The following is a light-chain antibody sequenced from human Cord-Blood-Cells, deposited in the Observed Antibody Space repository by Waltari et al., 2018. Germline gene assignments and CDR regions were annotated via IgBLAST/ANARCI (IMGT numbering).Light chain of an antibody. J-gene: IGKJ3*01. CDR3: QQSYSTPFT. CDR2: AAS. V-gene: IGKV1-39*01. Sequence: DIKMTQSPSSLSASVGDRVTITCRASQSICSYLNWDQQKPGKAPKLLINAASSLQSGVPSRFSCSGSGTDFTLTISCLQPEDFATYYWQQSYSTPFTFGPGTKVDIK. CDR1: QSICSY.